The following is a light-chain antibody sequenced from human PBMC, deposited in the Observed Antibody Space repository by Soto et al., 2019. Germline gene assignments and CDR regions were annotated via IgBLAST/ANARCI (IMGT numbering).Light chain of an antibody. CDR2: DAS. V-gene: IGKV3-20*01. CDR1: QSVTNNY. Sequence: EIVLTQSPGTLSLSPGERATLSCRASQSVTNNYLAWYQQKPGQAPRLLIYDASFRLTGIPDRFSGSGSGTDFTLTISRLEPEDFAVYDCQHFGSSTGYTFGQGTKLEI. CDR3: QHFGSSTGYT. J-gene: IGKJ2*01.